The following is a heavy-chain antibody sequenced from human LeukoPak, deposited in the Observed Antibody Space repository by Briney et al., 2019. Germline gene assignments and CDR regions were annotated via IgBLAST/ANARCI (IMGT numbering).Heavy chain of an antibody. CDR2: INAGNGHT. CDR3: ARGIWSRTVSSYYFDC. Sequence: GASVKVSCKASGYTFTNYAMLWVRQAPGQRLEWMGWINAGNGHTRYSQRFQGRVTITRDTSASTVYMEVTSLRFEDTAVYYCARGIWSRTVSSYYFDCWGQGTLVTVSS. J-gene: IGHJ4*02. V-gene: IGHV1-3*01. CDR1: GYTFTNYA. D-gene: IGHD3-3*01.